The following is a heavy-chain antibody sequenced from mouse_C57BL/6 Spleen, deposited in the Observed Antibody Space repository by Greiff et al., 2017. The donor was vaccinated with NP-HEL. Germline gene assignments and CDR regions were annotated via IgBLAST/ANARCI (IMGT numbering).Heavy chain of an antibody. CDR2: ISDGGSYT. D-gene: IGHD2-1*01. J-gene: IGHJ2*01. CDR3: AREYGNYPYYFDY. V-gene: IGHV5-4*01. Sequence: EVHLVESGGGLVKPGGSLKLSCAASGFTFSSYAMSWVRQTPEKRLEWVATISDGGSYTYYPDNVKGRFTISRDNAKNNLYLQMSHLKSEDTAMYYCAREYGNYPYYFDYWGQGTTLTVSS. CDR1: GFTFSSYA.